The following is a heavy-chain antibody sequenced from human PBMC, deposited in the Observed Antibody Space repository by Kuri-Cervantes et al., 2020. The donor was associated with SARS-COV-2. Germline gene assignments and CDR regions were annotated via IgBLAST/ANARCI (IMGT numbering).Heavy chain of an antibody. CDR3: ARMRRGSSWYFDY. J-gene: IGHJ4*02. V-gene: IGHV4-39*01. Sequence: GSLRLSCTVSGGSVSSSNYYWDWIRQSPGKGLEWIGEINHSGSTNYNPSLKSRVTVSVDTSKNQFSLKLSSVTAADTAVYYCARMRRGSSWYFDYWGQGTLVTVSS. D-gene: IGHD6-13*01. CDR2: INHSGST. CDR1: GGSVSSSNYY.